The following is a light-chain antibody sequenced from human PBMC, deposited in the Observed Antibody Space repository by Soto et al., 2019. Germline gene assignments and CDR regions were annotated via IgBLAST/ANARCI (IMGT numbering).Light chain of an antibody. V-gene: IGKV3-11*01. CDR3: QQRSNWPPRYT. CDR2: DAS. Sequence: EIVLTQSPATLSLSPGERATLSCRASQSVSSYLAWYQQNPGQAPRLLIYDASNRATGIPARFSGSGSGTDFPLTISSLEPEDFAVYYCQQRSNWPPRYTFGQGTKLEIK. J-gene: IGKJ2*01. CDR1: QSVSSY.